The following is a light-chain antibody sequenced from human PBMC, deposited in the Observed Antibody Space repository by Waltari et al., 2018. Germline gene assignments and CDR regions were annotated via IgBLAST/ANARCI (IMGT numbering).Light chain of an antibody. J-gene: IGKJ1*01. Sequence: EIVLTQSPDTLSLSPGETATLSCRASQSVNRYLAWYQQKPGQAPRLLIYDASSRATGIPDRFSGSGSGTDFSLTISRLEPDDFAVYYCQKYVSLPATFGQGTKVEIK. CDR1: QSVNRY. CDR3: QKYVSLPAT. CDR2: DAS. V-gene: IGKV3-20*01.